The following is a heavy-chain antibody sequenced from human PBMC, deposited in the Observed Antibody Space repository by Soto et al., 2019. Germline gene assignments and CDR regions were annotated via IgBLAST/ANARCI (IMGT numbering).Heavy chain of an antibody. Sequence: ASAKVSCKASRYTCTSYGIRRVRQASGQGLERMGWISAYNGNTNYAQKLQGRVNMTTDTSTSTAYMELRSLRSDDTAVYYCPRHCSGGSCPGHYYYYGIDVWGQGTTV. CDR1: RYTCTSYG. CDR2: ISAYNGNT. D-gene: IGHD2-15*01. V-gene: IGHV1-18*01. CDR3: PRHCSGGSCPGHYYYYGIDV. J-gene: IGHJ6*02.